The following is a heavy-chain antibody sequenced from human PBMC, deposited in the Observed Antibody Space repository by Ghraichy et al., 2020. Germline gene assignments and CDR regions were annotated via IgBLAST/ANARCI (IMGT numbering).Heavy chain of an antibody. CDR2: IYYAGSV. Sequence: TLSLTCTVSDGSIDNYYCTWIRQPPGKGLEWIGHIYYAGSVNYHPSLRSRVTISVDTSKNQFSLKLSSVTTADTAVYYCARDMETTFDYWGQGILVTVSS. D-gene: IGHD4-11*01. CDR3: ARDMETTFDY. CDR1: DGSIDNYY. J-gene: IGHJ4*02. V-gene: IGHV4-59*01.